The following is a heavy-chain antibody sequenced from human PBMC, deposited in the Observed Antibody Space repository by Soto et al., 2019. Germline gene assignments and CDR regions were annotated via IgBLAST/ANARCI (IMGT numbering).Heavy chain of an antibody. CDR3: AQYSSSWYGGDAFDI. Sequence: QITLKESGPPLVKPTQTLTLTCTFSWFSLSTSGVGVGWIRQPPGKALEWLALIYWDDDKRYSPSLKSRLTITKDTSKNQVVLTMTNMDPVDTATYYCAQYSSSWYGGDAFDIWGQGTMVTVSS. CDR2: IYWDDDK. D-gene: IGHD6-13*01. V-gene: IGHV2-5*02. J-gene: IGHJ3*02. CDR1: WFSLSTSGVG.